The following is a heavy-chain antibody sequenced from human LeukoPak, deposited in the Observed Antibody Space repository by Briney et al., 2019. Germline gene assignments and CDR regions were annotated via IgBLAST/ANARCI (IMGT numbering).Heavy chain of an antibody. CDR1: GGSIRSSSYY. CDR3: ARHAPIKTTVTTSHAFDI. J-gene: IGHJ3*02. CDR2: IYYSGNT. V-gene: IGHV4-39*01. D-gene: IGHD4-17*01. Sequence: SETLSLTCTVSGGSIRSSSYYCGWVRQPPGKGLEWIGSIYYSGNTYYYPPLKSRVTISVDTSKNQFCLRLSSVTAADTAVYYCARHAPIKTTVTTSHAFDIWGQGTRITVSS.